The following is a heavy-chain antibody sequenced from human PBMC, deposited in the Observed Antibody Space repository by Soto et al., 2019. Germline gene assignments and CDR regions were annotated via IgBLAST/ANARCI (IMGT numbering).Heavy chain of an antibody. V-gene: IGHV3-33*01. CDR2: IWYDGSNK. J-gene: IGHJ6*02. Sequence: QVQLVESGGGVVQPGRSLRLSCAASGFTFSSYGMHWVRQAPGKGLEWVAVIWYDGSNKYYADSVKGRFTISRDNSRNRLDLQMNSLRAEDTAVYYCARAAPRYCSGGSCYLYGSDGDYVVYYYYYGMDVWGQGTTVTVSS. CDR3: ARAAPRYCSGGSCYLYGSDGDYVVYYYYYGMDV. CDR1: GFTFSSYG. D-gene: IGHD2-15*01.